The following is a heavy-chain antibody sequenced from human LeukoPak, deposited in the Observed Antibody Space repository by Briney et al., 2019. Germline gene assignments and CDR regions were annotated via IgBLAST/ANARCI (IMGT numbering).Heavy chain of an antibody. Sequence: SETLSLTCAVYGGSFSGYYWSWIRQPPGKGLEWIGEINHSGSTNYNPSLKSRVTMSVDTSKNQFSLKLSSVTAADTAVYYCARARVILEWLPYFDYWGQGTLVTVSS. CDR3: ARARVILEWLPYFDY. D-gene: IGHD3-3*01. V-gene: IGHV4-34*01. CDR1: GGSFSGYY. CDR2: INHSGST. J-gene: IGHJ4*02.